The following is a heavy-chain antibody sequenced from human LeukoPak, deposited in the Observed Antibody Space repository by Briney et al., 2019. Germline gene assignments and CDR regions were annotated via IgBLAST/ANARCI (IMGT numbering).Heavy chain of an antibody. CDR2: ISGSGGST. D-gene: IGHD1-26*01. CDR1: GFTFSTYG. V-gene: IGHV3-23*01. CDR3: ARDPGREIFDY. J-gene: IGHJ4*02. Sequence: GGSLRLSCAASGFTFSTYGMSWVRQAPGKGLEWVSAISGSGGSTYYADSVKGRFTISRDNSKNTLYLQMNSLRAEDTAVYYCARDPGREIFDYWGQGTLVTVSS.